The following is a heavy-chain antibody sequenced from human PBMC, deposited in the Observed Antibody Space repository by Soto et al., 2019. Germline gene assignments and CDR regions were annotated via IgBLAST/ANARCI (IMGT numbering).Heavy chain of an antibody. Sequence: WGSLRLSCAASGFTFSSYSMNWVRQAPGKGLEWVSSISSSSSYIYYADSVKGRFTISRDNAKNSLYLQMNSLRAEDTAVYYCARDPSRIAAAGTGYWGQGTLVTVSS. V-gene: IGHV3-21*01. J-gene: IGHJ4*02. CDR2: ISSSSSYI. CDR1: GFTFSSYS. D-gene: IGHD6-13*01. CDR3: ARDPSRIAAAGTGY.